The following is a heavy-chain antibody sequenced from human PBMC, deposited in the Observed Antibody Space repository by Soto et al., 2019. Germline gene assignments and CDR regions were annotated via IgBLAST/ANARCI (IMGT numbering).Heavy chain of an antibody. CDR1: GGSISTDNW. V-gene: IGHV4-4*02. J-gene: IGHJ4*02. CDR3: ARGGRWLFDY. D-gene: IGHD5-12*01. Sequence: QVQLMESGPGLVKPSGTLSLTCAVSGGSISTDNWWSWVRQPPGKGLEWVGEIYHSGNTNYNPSLKSRLTISIDKSKDQFSLDVTLVTAADTAVYYCARGGRWLFDYWGQGALVTVSS. CDR2: IYHSGNT.